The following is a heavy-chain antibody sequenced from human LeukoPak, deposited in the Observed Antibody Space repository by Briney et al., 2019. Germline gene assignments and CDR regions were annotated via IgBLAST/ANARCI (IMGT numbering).Heavy chain of an antibody. CDR3: ARDHPLAMVAFDY. J-gene: IGHJ4*02. CDR2: IKQDGSEK. D-gene: IGHD5-18*01. Sequence: GGSLRLSCAASGFTFSGYAMSWVRQAPGKGLEWVANIKQDGSEKYYVDSVKGRFTISRDNAKNSLYLQMNSLRAEDTAVYYCARDHPLAMVAFDYWGQGTLVTVSS. CDR1: GFTFSGYA. V-gene: IGHV3-7*01.